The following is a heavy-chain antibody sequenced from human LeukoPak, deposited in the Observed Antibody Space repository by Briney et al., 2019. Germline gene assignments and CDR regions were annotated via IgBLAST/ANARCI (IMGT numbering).Heavy chain of an antibody. V-gene: IGHV4-34*01. Sequence: PSETLSLTCAVYGGSFSGYYWSRIRQPPGKGLEWIGEINHSGSTNYNPSLKSRVTISVDTSKNQFSLKLSSVTAADTAVYYCARLPYYYDSSGYYYFSFDYWGQGTLVTVSS. CDR1: GGSFSGYY. D-gene: IGHD3-22*01. J-gene: IGHJ4*02. CDR2: INHSGST. CDR3: ARLPYYYDSSGYYYFSFDY.